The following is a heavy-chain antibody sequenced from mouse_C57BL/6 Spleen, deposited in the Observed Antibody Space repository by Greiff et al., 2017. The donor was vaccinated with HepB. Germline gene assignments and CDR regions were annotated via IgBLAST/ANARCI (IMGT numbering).Heavy chain of an antibody. CDR2: INPSSGYT. Sequence: QVQLQESGAELARPGASVKMSCKASGYTFTSYTMHWVKQRPGQGLEWIGYINPSSGYTKYNQKFKDKATLTADKSSSTAYMQLSSLTSEDSAVYSCARLFDGYYLPFDYWGQGTTLTVSS. V-gene: IGHV1-4*01. J-gene: IGHJ2*01. CDR1: GYTFTSYT. D-gene: IGHD2-3*01. CDR3: ARLFDGYYLPFDY.